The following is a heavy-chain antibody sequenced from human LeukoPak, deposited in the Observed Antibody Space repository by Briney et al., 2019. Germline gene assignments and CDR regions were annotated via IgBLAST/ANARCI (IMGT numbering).Heavy chain of an antibody. CDR1: GFTFSNYG. J-gene: IGHJ4*02. CDR2: IRGSGGGT. CDR3: VKARMPHCGTDCLES. Sequence: GGSLRLSCAASGFTFSNYGMSWVRQAPGKGLEWVSVIRGSGGGTYYADSVKGRFTISRDNSKNTVYLQMNSLRAEDTAVYYCVKARMPHCGTDCLESWGQRTLVTVSS. D-gene: IGHD2-21*02. V-gene: IGHV3-23*01.